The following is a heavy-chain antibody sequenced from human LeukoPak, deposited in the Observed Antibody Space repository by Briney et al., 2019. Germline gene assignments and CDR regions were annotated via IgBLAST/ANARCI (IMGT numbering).Heavy chain of an antibody. Sequence: GTLSLSCAASGFTFSSYSMNWVRQAPGKGLEWVLPISSSSSYIYYADSVKGRFTISRDNAKNSLYLQMNSLRAEDTAVYYCAREALELSRGYYYYGMDVWGQGTTVTVSS. CDR1: GFTFSSYS. CDR2: ISSSSSYI. D-gene: IGHD1-7*01. CDR3: AREALELSRGYYYYGMDV. J-gene: IGHJ6*02. V-gene: IGHV3-21*01.